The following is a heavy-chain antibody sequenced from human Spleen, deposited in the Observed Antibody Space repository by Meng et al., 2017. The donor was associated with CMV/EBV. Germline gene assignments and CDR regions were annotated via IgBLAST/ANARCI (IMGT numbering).Heavy chain of an antibody. CDR1: GYTFNSYG. CDR3: AREMASYGGSYYDDY. V-gene: IGHV1-18*01. D-gene: IGHD1-26*01. CDR2: ISGYNANT. Sequence: ASVKVSCKASGYTFNSYGISWVRQAPGQGLEWMGWISGYNANTNYAQKLQGRVTMTTDTSTSTAYMELRSLTSDDTALYYCAREMASYGGSYYDDYWGQGTLVTVSS. J-gene: IGHJ4*02.